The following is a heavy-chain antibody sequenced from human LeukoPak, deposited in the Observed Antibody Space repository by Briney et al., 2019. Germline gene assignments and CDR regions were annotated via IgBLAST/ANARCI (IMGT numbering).Heavy chain of an antibody. CDR3: AREGYTSSTFDY. CDR1: GFTLSTYW. J-gene: IGHJ4*02. CDR2: INSDGSST. V-gene: IGHV3-74*01. Sequence: GGYLRLSCAASGFTLSTYWMHWVRQAPGKGLVWVSRINSDGSSTTYADSVKGRFTISRDNAKNTVYVQMNSLRVEDTAVYYCAREGYTSSTFDYWGQGTLVTVSS. D-gene: IGHD6-13*01.